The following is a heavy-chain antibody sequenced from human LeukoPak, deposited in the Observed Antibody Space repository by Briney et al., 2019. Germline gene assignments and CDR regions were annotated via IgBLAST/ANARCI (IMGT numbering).Heavy chain of an antibody. Sequence: GGSLRLSCAASGFSFSGSAMHWVRRASGKGLEWIGRIRSRANSYATSYAASVKGRFTIFRDDSKNMAYLQMNSLKTEDTAVYYCTSLDYGGDSDFDYWGQGTLDTVSS. CDR2: IRSRANSYAT. V-gene: IGHV3-73*01. J-gene: IGHJ4*02. D-gene: IGHD4-23*01. CDR1: GFSFSGSA. CDR3: TSLDYGGDSDFDY.